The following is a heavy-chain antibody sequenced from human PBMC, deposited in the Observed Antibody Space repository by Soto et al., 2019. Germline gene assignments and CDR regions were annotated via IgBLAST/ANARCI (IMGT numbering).Heavy chain of an antibody. CDR1: GFTFSSYW. D-gene: IGHD5-12*01. CDR3: ARDSTGDGYNFVDY. J-gene: IGHJ4*02. V-gene: IGHV3-7*05. CDR2: IKQDGSEK. Sequence: GGSLRLSCAASGFTFSSYWMSWVRQAPGKGLEWVANIKQDGSEKYYVDSVKGRFTISRDNAKNSLYLQMNSLRAEDTAVYYCARDSTGDGYNFVDYWGQGTLVTVSS.